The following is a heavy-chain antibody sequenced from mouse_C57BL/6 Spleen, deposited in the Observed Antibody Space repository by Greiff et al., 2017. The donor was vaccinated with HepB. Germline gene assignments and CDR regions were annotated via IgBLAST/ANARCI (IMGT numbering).Heavy chain of an antibody. CDR1: GFSLTSYG. D-gene: IGHD3-2*02. V-gene: IGHV2-6-1*01. CDR3: ARHGTAQATYAMDY. Sequence: VQLKESGPGLVAPSQSLSITCTVSGFSLTSYGVHWVRQPPGKGLEWLVVIWSDGSTTYNSALKSRLSISKDNSKSQVFLKMNSLQTDDTAMYYCARHGTAQATYAMDYWGQGTSVTVSS. J-gene: IGHJ4*01. CDR2: IWSDGST.